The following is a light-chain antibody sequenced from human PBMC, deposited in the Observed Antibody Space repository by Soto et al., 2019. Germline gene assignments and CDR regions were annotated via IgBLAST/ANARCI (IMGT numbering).Light chain of an antibody. CDR1: QSLDSS. V-gene: IGKV3-11*01. J-gene: IGKJ1*01. Sequence: EIVLTQSPGTLSLSPGERATLSCRASQSLDSSLAWFQQKPGQAPRLLIYDVSYRASGIPARFSGSGSGTDFTLTISSLEPEDFAVYYCQQRTNWSWTFGQGTKVDIK. CDR3: QQRTNWSWT. CDR2: DVS.